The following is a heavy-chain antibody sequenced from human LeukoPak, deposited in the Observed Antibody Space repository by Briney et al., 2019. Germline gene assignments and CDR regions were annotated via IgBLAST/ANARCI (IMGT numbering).Heavy chain of an antibody. CDR2: ISGSGGST. CDR3: AKDRLDYDFWSGYWHY. J-gene: IGHJ4*02. CDR1: GFTFSSYG. D-gene: IGHD3-3*01. V-gene: IGHV3-23*01. Sequence: GGSLRLSCAASGFTFSSYGMSWVRQAPGKGLEWVSAISGSGGSTNYADSLKGRFTISRDNSKNTLYLQMNSLRAEDTAVYYCAKDRLDYDFWSGYWHYWGQGTLVTVSS.